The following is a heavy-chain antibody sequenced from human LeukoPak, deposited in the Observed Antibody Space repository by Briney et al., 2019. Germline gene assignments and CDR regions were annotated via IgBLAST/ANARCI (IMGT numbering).Heavy chain of an antibody. J-gene: IGHJ3*02. CDR1: GFTFSDYY. CDR2: ISSSGSTI. CDR3: ASGFGLSDGFDI. D-gene: IGHD3/OR15-3a*01. Sequence: GSLRLSCAASGFTFSDYYMSWIRQAPGKGLEWVSYISSSGSTIYYADSVKGRFTISRDNAKNSLFLQMNNLGAEDTAVYYCASGFGLSDGFDIWGQGTMVTVSS. V-gene: IGHV3-11*04.